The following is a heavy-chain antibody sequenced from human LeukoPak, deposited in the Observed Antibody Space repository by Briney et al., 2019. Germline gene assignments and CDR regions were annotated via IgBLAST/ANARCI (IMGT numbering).Heavy chain of an antibody. D-gene: IGHD2-2*01. CDR1: GFTFSSYA. J-gene: IGHJ4*02. Sequence: GGSLRLSCAASGFTFSSYAMHWVRQAPGKGLEWVAVISYDGSNKYYADSAKGRFTISRDNSKNTLYLQMNSLRAEDTAVYYCARRVVVPAAPYYFDYWGQGTLVTVSS. CDR3: ARRVVVPAAPYYFDY. CDR2: ISYDGSNK. V-gene: IGHV3-30*04.